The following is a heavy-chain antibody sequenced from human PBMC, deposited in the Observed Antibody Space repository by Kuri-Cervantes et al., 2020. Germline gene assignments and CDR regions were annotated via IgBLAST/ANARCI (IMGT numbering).Heavy chain of an antibody. CDR2: IYHSGST. CDR1: GYSISSGYY. J-gene: IGHJ4*02. CDR3: ARSFYCTNGICPFDY. Sequence: SETLSLTCAVSGYSISSGYYWGWIRQPPGKGLEWIGSIYHSGSTYYNPSLKSRVTISVDTSKNQFSLKLSSVTAADTAMYYCARSFYCTNGICPFDYWGQGTLVTVSS. D-gene: IGHD2-8*01. V-gene: IGHV4-38-2*01.